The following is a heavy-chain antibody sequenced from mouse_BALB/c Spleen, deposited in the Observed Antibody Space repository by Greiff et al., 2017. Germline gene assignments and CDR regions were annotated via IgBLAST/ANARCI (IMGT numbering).Heavy chain of an antibody. CDR1: GYTFTSYW. V-gene: IGHV1-87*01. Sequence: VQLQQSGAELARPGASVKLSCKASGYTFTSYWMQWVKQRPGQGLEWIGAIYPGDGDTRYTQKFKGKATLTADKSSSTAYMQLSSLASEDSAVYYCARIYYDYDEGFAYWGQGTLVTVSA. CDR2: IYPGDGDT. D-gene: IGHD2-4*01. J-gene: IGHJ3*01. CDR3: ARIYYDYDEGFAY.